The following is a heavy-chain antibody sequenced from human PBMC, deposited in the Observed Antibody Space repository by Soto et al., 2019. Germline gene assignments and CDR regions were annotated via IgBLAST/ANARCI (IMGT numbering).Heavy chain of an antibody. Sequence: QVQLVQSGAEVKKPGASVKVSCKASGYTFTSYDINWVRQATGQGLEWMGWMNPNSGNTGYAQKFQGRVTMTRNTSITTAYMELSSLRFEDTAVYYCARAEGIVGAKTFDYWGQGALVTVSS. V-gene: IGHV1-8*01. CDR3: ARAEGIVGAKTFDY. J-gene: IGHJ4*02. CDR1: GYTFTSYD. CDR2: MNPNSGNT. D-gene: IGHD1-26*01.